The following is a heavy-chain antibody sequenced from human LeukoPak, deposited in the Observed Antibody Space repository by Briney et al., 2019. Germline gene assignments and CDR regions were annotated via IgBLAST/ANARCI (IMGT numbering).Heavy chain of an antibody. CDR3: AGVSPHIVVVVAATRGDYFDY. CDR2: ICTSGST. J-gene: IGHJ4*02. D-gene: IGHD2-15*01. Sequence: SETLSLTCTVSGGSISSYYWSWIRQPAGKGLEWIGRICTSGSTNYNPSLKSRVTMSVDTSKNQFSLKLSSVTAADTAVYYCAGVSPHIVVVVAATRGDYFDYWGQGTLVTVSS. V-gene: IGHV4-4*07. CDR1: GGSISSYY.